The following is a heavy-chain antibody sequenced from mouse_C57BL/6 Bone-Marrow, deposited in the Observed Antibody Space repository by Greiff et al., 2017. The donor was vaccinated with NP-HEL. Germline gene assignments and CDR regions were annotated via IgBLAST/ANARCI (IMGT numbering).Heavy chain of an antibody. V-gene: IGHV5-2*01. CDR3: ARPYGYDGRSFDY. CDR2: INSDGGST. Sequence: EVQVVESGGGLVQPGESLKLSCESTEYEFPSHDMSWVRKTPEKRLELVAAINSDGGSTYYPDTMERRFIISRDNTKKTLYLQMSSLRSEDTALYYCARPYGYDGRSFDYWGQGTTLTVSS. CDR1: EYEFPSHD. J-gene: IGHJ2*01. D-gene: IGHD2-2*01.